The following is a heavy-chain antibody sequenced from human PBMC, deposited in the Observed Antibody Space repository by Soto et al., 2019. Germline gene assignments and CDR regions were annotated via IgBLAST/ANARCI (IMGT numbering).Heavy chain of an antibody. V-gene: IGHV4-39*01. CDR2: IFYSGST. J-gene: IGHJ6*02. D-gene: IGHD2-2*01. CDR3: ARLHGYCISSSCHGHYAMDV. CDR1: GGSISSSSYY. Sequence: SETLSLTCTVSGGSISSSSYYWGWIRQPPGKGLEWIGSIFYSGSTYYNPSLKSRVTISVDTSKNQFSLKLTSVTAADTAVYYCARLHGYCISSSCHGHYAMDVWGQGTTVTVSS.